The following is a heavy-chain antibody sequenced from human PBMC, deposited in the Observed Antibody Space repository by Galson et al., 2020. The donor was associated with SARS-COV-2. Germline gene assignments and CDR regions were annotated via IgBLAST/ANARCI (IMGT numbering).Heavy chain of an antibody. CDR2: ISDDGSIQ. CDR3: ARDGADVTRGMSVPGMLWY. Sequence: GGSLRLSCTVSGFTFRRYAMHWVRQAPGKGLEWVAFISDDGSIQHYADPVKGRFAISRDNSKDTLWLQMNSLRTEDTALYFCARDGADVTRGMSVPGMLWYSCQGTRVSVSS. D-gene: IGHD6-19*01. J-gene: IGHJ4*02. V-gene: IGHV3-30*09. CDR1: GFTFRRYA.